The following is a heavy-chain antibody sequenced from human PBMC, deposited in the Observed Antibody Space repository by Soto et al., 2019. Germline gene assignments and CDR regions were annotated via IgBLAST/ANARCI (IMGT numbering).Heavy chain of an antibody. D-gene: IGHD2-2*03. J-gene: IGHJ5*02. CDR3: AREVGYPDETNLFDP. CDR1: GGTFSSYA. CDR2: IIPIFGTA. Sequence: SVKVSCTASGGTFSSYAISWVRQAPGQGLEWMGGIIPIFGTANYAQKFKGRVTITADKSTSTAYMELSSLRSEDTAVYYCAREVGYPDETNLFDPWGQGTLGTVSA. V-gene: IGHV1-69*06.